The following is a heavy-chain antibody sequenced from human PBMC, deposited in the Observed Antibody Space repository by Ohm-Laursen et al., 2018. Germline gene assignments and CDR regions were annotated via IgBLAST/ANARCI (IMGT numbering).Heavy chain of an antibody. V-gene: IGHV3-11*01. CDR2: ISDSGSTI. J-gene: IGHJ4*02. CDR1: GFTFSDYY. D-gene: IGHD1-1*01. CDR3: ARIRSKYNFDY. Sequence: SLRLSCTASGFTFSDYYMSWIRQAPGKGLEWVSYISDSGSTIYYADSVKGRFTISRDNTKNSLYLQMNSLRAEDTAVYYCARIRSKYNFDYWGQGALVTVSS.